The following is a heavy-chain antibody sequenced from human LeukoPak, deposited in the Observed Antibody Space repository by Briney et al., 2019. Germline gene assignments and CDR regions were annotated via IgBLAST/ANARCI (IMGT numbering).Heavy chain of an antibody. V-gene: IGHV4-39*06. D-gene: IGHD2-21*02. CDR2: IYYSGST. J-gene: IGHJ3*02. CDR1: GGSISSSSYY. CDR3: ARADIVVVTATLSAHDAFDI. Sequence: SETLSLTCTVSGGSISSSSYYWGWIRQPPGKGLEWIGSIYYSGSTYYNPSLKSRVTISVDTSKNQFPLKLTSVTAADTAVYYCARADIVVVTATLSAHDAFDIWGQGTMVTVSS.